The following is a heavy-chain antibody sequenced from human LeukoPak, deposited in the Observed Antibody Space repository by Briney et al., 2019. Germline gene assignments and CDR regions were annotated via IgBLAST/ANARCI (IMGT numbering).Heavy chain of an antibody. CDR2: INHSGST. Sequence: SETLSLTCAVYGGSFSGYYWSWIRQPPGKGLEWIGEINHSGSTNYNPSLKSRVTISVDTSKNQFSLKLSSVTAADTAVYYCARRSPLWNLLVGAFDIWGQGTMVTVSS. CDR1: GGSFSGYY. J-gene: IGHJ3*02. CDR3: ARRSPLWNLLVGAFDI. V-gene: IGHV4-34*01. D-gene: IGHD1-7*01.